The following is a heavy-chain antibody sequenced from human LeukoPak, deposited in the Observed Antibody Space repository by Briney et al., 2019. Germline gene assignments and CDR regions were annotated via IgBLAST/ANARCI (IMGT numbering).Heavy chain of an antibody. D-gene: IGHD2-8*02. J-gene: IGHJ4*02. CDR1: GYRFSTYW. CDR3: SRVYDTYWFD. CDR2: IYPGDSDS. Sequence: GESLKISCKGSGYRFSTYWIGWVRQVPGKGLEWMGLIYPGDSDSRYSPSFQGQVTMSADKSTSTAYLQWSSLKASDSAMYYCSRVYDTYWFDWGQGTLVTVSS. V-gene: IGHV5-51*01.